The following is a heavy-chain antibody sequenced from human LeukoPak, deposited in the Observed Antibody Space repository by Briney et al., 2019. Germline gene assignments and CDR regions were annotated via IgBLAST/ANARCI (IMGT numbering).Heavy chain of an antibody. CDR2: IRADNGDT. CDR3: ARDWPTVIADF. D-gene: IGHD4-11*01. CDR1: GCKFLSHG. V-gene: IGHV1-18*04. J-gene: IGHJ1*01. Sequence: ASVRVSCKTSGCKFLSHGIGWVRQAPGQGLEWLGWIRADNGDTRFAQKFQGRFTMTTDTSTSTAHMELRSLRSDDTAVYYCARDWPTVIADFWGQGTLVTVSS.